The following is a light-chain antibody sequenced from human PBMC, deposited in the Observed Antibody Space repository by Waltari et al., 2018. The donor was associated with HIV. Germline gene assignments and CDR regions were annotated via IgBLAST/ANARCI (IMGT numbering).Light chain of an antibody. J-gene: IGLJ1*01. CDR3: QSFDSSLNAYV. CDR1: SSNIGANFD. CDR2: ANS. Sequence: QSVLTQAPSVSGAPGQRITISCTGSSSNIGANFDVHWYQLLPGPSPTLLIFANSDRPSGVPDRFSGSKSGTSASLAITGLHPEDEAEYYCQSFDSSLNAYVFGTGTTVIVL. V-gene: IGLV1-40*01.